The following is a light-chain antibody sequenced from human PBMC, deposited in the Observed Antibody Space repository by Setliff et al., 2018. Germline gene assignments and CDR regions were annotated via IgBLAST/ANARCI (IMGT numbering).Light chain of an antibody. CDR1: SSNIGSKT. V-gene: IGLV1-44*01. CDR3: AAWDDSMNVV. CDR2: SNN. J-gene: IGLJ2*01. Sequence: QSVLTQPPSASGTPGQRVTISCYGSSSNIGSKTVNWYQQVPGTAPKLLIYSNNQRPSGVPDRFSGSKSGTSASLAISGLQSEDEADYYCAAWDDSMNVVFGRGTQLTV.